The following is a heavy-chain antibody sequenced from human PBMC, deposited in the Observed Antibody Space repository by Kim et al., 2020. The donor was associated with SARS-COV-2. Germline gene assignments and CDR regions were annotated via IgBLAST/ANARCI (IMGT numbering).Heavy chain of an antibody. Sequence: SETLSLTCTVSGRSISSYYWSWIRQPPGKGLEWIGYIYYRGSTNYNPSLKSRVTISVDTSKNQFSLKLSSVTAADTAVYYCARGGWRTTGIFDPWGQGTLVTVSS. V-gene: IGHV4-59*01. CDR1: GRSISSYY. D-gene: IGHD1-7*01. J-gene: IGHJ5*02. CDR3: ARGGWRTTGIFDP. CDR2: IYYRGST.